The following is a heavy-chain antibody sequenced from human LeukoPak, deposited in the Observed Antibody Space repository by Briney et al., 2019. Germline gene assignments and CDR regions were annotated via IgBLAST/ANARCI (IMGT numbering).Heavy chain of an antibody. CDR2: IYYSGSA. V-gene: IGHV4-59*01. CDR1: GGSISSYY. CDR3: ASSYYYGSGSYYGLVYFDY. J-gene: IGHJ4*02. Sequence: KPSETLSLTCTVPGGSISSYYWSWIRQPPPKGLECIGYIYYSGSANYNPSLKSRVTISVDTSKNQFSLKLSSVTAADAAVYYCASSYYYGSGSYYGLVYFDYWGQGPLVTVPS. D-gene: IGHD3-10*01.